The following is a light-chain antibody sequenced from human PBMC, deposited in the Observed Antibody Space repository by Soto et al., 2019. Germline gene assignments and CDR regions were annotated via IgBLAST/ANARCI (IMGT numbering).Light chain of an antibody. J-gene: IGKJ3*01. CDR3: QQTYSIPFT. CDR2: GAS. CDR1: QSIRSY. V-gene: IGKV1-39*01. Sequence: DIQMTQSPSSLSASVGDRVTITCRASQSIRSYLNWYQQKPGKAPKLLISGASSLQSGVPSRFSGSGSGTDFTLTISSLQPEDFATYYCQQTYSIPFTFGPGNKVDIQ.